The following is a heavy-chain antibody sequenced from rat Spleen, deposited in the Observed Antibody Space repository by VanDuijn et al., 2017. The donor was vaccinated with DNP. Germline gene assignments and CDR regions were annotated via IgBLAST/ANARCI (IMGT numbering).Heavy chain of an antibody. Sequence: EVQLQESGPGLVKPSQSLSLTCSVTGYSITNNYWGWVRKFPGNKMEWVGHITYSGDTSYNPSLKSRISITRDTSRNQFFLHLTSVTTEDTATYYCARWGDYFDYWGQGVMVTVSS. CDR1: GYSITNNY. CDR3: ARWGDYFDY. J-gene: IGHJ2*01. V-gene: IGHV3-1*01. CDR2: ITYSGDT.